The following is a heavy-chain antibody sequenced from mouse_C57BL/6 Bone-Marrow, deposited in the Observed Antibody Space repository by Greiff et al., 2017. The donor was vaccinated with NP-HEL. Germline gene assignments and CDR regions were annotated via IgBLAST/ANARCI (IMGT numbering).Heavy chain of an antibody. CDR2: ISYDGSN. D-gene: IGHD1-1*01. Sequence: EVKLMESGPGLVKPSQSLSLTCSVTGYSITSGYYWNWIRQSPGNKLEWMGYISYDGSNNYNPSLKNRISITRDTSKNQFFLKLNSVTTEYTATYDCAREGRYYYGSRLHWYFDVWGTGTTVTVSS. J-gene: IGHJ1*03. CDR3: AREGRYYYGSRLHWYFDV. V-gene: IGHV3-6*01. CDR1: GYSITSGYY.